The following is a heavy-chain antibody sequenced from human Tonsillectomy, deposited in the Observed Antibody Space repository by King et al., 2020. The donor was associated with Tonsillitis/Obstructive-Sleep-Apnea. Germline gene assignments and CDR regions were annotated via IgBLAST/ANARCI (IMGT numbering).Heavy chain of an antibody. V-gene: IGHV3-48*02. J-gene: IGHJ4*02. CDR2: ISGSGNTI. D-gene: IGHD3-3*01. Sequence: DVQLVESGGGLIQPGGSLRLSCAASGFTFNFYSMDWVRQAPGKGLEWVSYISGSGNTIDYADSVKGRFTISRDNAKSSLYLQMNRLRDEDTAVYYCTRYIMGNYDFWSGYPGYWGQGTLVTVSS. CDR3: TRYIMGNYDFWSGYPGY. CDR1: GFTFNFYS.